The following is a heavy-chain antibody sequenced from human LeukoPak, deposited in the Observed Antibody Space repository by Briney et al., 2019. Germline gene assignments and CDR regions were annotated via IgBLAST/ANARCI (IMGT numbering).Heavy chain of an antibody. Sequence: PSETLSLTCTVSGGSINNYHWSWVRQPAGKGLEWIGRIHTSGSTYYNPSLKSRVTMSIDASKNQFSLQMSSVTAADTAVYYCARDHNRNWGEFDPWGQGALVTVSS. CDR3: ARDHNRNWGEFDP. CDR2: IHTSGST. D-gene: IGHD1-7*01. CDR1: GGSINNYH. V-gene: IGHV4-4*07. J-gene: IGHJ5*02.